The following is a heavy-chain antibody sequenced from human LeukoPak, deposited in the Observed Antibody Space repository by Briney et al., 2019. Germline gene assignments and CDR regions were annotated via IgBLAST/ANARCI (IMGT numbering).Heavy chain of an antibody. Sequence: GGSLRLSCAASGFTFSSYWMHWVRQAPGKGLVWVSRIKSDGSSTSYADSVKGRFTISRDNAKNTLYLQMYSLRAEDTAVYYCARGNYYGMDVWGQGTTVTVSS. V-gene: IGHV3-74*01. CDR2: IKSDGSST. J-gene: IGHJ6*02. CDR1: GFTFSSYW. CDR3: ARGNYYGMDV. D-gene: IGHD3-10*01.